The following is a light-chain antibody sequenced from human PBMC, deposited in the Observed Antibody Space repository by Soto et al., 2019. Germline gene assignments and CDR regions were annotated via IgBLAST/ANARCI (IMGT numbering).Light chain of an antibody. Sequence: DIVMTQSPLSLPVTPGEPASISCRSSQSLLHSNGYNYLDWYLQKPGQSPQLLIYLGSNRASGVPDRFSGSGSGTDFTLKISRVAAEDVGVYYCMQALQTPPWTFGQGTQVEIK. V-gene: IGKV2-28*01. CDR2: LGS. CDR3: MQALQTPPWT. J-gene: IGKJ1*01. CDR1: QSLLHSNGYNY.